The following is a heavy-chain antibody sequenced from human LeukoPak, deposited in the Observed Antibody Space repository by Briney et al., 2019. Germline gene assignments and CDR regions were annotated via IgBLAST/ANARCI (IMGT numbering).Heavy chain of an antibody. CDR3: ARWTMVRGKTQFDP. CDR2: IYSSEST. Sequence: SETLSLTCNVSGGSISSYYWSWIRQPAGKGLEWIGRIYSSESTNYNPSLKSRVSMSVDTSKNQFSPNLSSVTAADTAVYYCARWTMVRGKTQFDPWGQGTLVTVSS. J-gene: IGHJ5*02. V-gene: IGHV4-4*07. CDR1: GGSISSYY. D-gene: IGHD3-10*01.